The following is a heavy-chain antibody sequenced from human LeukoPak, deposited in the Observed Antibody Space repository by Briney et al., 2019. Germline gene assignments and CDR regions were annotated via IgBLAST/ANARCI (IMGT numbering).Heavy chain of an antibody. V-gene: IGHV4-39*07. Sequence: PSETLSLTCTVSGDSIGGSSYYWSWIRQPPGKGLEWIGEINHSGSTNYNPSLKSRVTISVDTSKNQFSLKLSSVTAADTAVYYCARWEGGSYYDFDYWGQGTLVTVSS. J-gene: IGHJ4*02. CDR3: ARWEGGSYYDFDY. CDR2: INHSGST. CDR1: GDSIGGSSYY. D-gene: IGHD1-26*01.